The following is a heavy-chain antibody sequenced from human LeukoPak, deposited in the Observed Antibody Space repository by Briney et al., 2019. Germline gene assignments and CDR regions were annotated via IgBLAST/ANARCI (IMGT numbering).Heavy chain of an antibody. CDR3: ANRPKDGVDY. V-gene: IGHV3-30*02. J-gene: IGHJ4*02. D-gene: IGHD3-10*01. CDR2: IRYDGSNK. Sequence: GGSLRLSCAASGFTFSSYGMHWVRQARGKGLEWVAFIRYDGSNKYYADSVKGRFTISRDNSKNTLYLQMNSLRAEDTAVYYCANRPKDGVDYWGQGTLVTVSS. CDR1: GFTFSSYG.